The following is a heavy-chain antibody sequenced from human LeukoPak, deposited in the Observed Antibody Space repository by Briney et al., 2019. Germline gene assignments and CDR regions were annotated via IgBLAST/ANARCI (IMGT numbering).Heavy chain of an antibody. CDR3: ARVERLRLGELSAPWSMDV. J-gene: IGHJ6*02. Sequence: GWSLRLSCAASGFTFSTYEMQWVRQAPGKGPEWVSYSDQSGTISYFADSVKGRFIVSRDNAKNSLYMEMNSLRAEDTAVYYCARVERLRLGELSAPWSMDVWGQGTTVTVSS. D-gene: IGHD3-16*02. CDR1: GFTFSTYE. CDR2: SDQSGTIS. V-gene: IGHV3-48*03.